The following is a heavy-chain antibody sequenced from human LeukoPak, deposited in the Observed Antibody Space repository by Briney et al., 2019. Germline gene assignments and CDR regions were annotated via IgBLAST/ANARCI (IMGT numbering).Heavy chain of an antibody. D-gene: IGHD6-6*01. CDR2: INPTGGST. Sequence: ASVKVSCKASGYTFPSYFMHWVRQAPGQGLEWMGIINPTGGSTTYAQKFQGRVTMTRDTSTSTVYMELSSLRSDDTAVYYCARTAARRFDYWGQGTLVTVS. V-gene: IGHV1-46*01. J-gene: IGHJ4*02. CDR1: GYTFPSYF. CDR3: ARTAARRFDY.